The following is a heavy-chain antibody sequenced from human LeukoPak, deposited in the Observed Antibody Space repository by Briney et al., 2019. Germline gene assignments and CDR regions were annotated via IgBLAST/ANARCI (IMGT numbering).Heavy chain of an antibody. V-gene: IGHV4-59*12. J-gene: IGHJ6*02. CDR3: ARDRIVVVPAASNYYYGMDV. D-gene: IGHD2-2*01. CDR2: IYYSGST. CDR1: GGSISSYY. Sequence: PSETLSLTCTVSGGSISSYYRSWIRQPPGKGLEWIGYIYYSGSTYYNPSLKSRVTISVDTSKNQFSLKLSSVTAADTAVYYCARDRIVVVPAASNYYYGMDVWGQGTTVTVSS.